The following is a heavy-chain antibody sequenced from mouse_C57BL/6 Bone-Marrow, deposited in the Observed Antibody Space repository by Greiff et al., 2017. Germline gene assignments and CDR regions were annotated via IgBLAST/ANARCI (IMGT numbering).Heavy chain of an antibody. J-gene: IGHJ2*01. CDR1: GFNIKDDY. D-gene: IGHD1-1*01. CDR2: IDPENGDT. CDR3: TKGVLPNYCDY. Sequence: VQLQQSGAELVRPGASVKLSCTASGFNIKDDYMHWVKQRPEQGLEWIGWIDPENGDTEYASKFQGKATITADTSSNTSYLQLSSLTSEDTAVYCCTKGVLPNYCDYWGQGTTLTVSS. V-gene: IGHV14-4*01.